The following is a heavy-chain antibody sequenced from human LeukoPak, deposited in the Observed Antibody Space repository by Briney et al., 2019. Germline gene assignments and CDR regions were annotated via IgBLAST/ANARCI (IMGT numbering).Heavy chain of an antibody. CDR2: ITSDGIT. V-gene: IGHV3-74*01. D-gene: IGHD1-26*01. J-gene: IGHJ4*02. CDR1: GFTFSSYW. Sequence: PGGSLRLPCAASGFTFSSYWMHWVRQAPGKGPVWVSRITSDGITIYADSVKGRFTISRDNAKNTLYLQMNSLRAEDTAVYYCAREGLLLDYWGQGTLVTVSS. CDR3: AREGLLLDY.